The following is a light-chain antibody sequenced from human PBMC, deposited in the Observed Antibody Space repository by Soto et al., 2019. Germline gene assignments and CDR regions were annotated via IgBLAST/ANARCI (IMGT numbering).Light chain of an antibody. CDR1: SSDVGGYDY. Sequence: QSALTQPASVSVSPGKSITISCTGTSSDVGGYDYVSWYQLHPGKAPKLMVFEVNNRPSGVSYRFSGSKSGNTASLTISGLQAEDEADYFCSSYSISTAYLFGTGTKVTVL. CDR3: SSYSISTAYL. V-gene: IGLV2-14*01. J-gene: IGLJ1*01. CDR2: EVN.